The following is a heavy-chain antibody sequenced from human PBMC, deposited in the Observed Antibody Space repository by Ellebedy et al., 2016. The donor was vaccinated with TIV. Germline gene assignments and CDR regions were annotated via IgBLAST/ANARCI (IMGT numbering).Heavy chain of an antibody. CDR1: EDSMNDKRFC. CDR3: ARGGGSVGYGPLDY. Sequence: MPSETLSLTCSVSEDSMNDKRFCRGWVRQAPGKGLEWIGTLYHSENTYYSPSLESRVTISGDKSNKHFSLRLTSVTAADTAIYYCARGGGSVGYGPLDYWGQGILVTVSS. CDR2: LYHSENT. D-gene: IGHD3-10*01. V-gene: IGHV4-39*07. J-gene: IGHJ4*02.